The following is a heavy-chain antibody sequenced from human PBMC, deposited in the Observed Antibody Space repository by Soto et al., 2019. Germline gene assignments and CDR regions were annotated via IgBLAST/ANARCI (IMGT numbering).Heavy chain of an antibody. Sequence: QVQLVESGGGVVQPGRSLRLSCAASGFTFSSYGMHWVRQAPGKGLEWVAVIWYDGSNKYYADSVKGRFTISRDNSKNTRYLQMNSLRAEDTAVYYCARVLYMQWLVTYDAFDIWGQGTMVTVSS. CDR3: ARVLYMQWLVTYDAFDI. CDR1: GFTFSSYG. V-gene: IGHV3-33*01. CDR2: IWYDGSNK. J-gene: IGHJ3*02. D-gene: IGHD6-19*01.